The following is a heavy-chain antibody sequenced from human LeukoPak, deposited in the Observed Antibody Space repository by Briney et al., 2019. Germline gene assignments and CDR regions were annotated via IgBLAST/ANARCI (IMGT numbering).Heavy chain of an antibody. V-gene: IGHV1-2*02. CDR1: GYTFTHYY. J-gene: IGHJ6*03. Sequence: ASVKVSCKASGYTFTHYYIHWVRQAPGQGLEWVGWINPTSGATNFAQKFQGRVTMTTNTSISAAYMELSELRSDDTAIYYCAKDLTLRFFDWLSNYYMDVWGKGTTVTISS. CDR2: INPTSGAT. D-gene: IGHD3-9*01. CDR3: AKDLTLRFFDWLSNYYMDV.